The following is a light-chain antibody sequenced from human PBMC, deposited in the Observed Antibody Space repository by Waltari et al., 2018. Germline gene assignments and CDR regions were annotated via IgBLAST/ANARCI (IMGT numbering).Light chain of an antibody. V-gene: IGKV3-20*01. CDR2: GAS. J-gene: IGKJ1*01. CDR1: QSVSSSY. Sequence: EIVLTQSPGTLSLSPGERATLSCRASQSVSSSYLAWYQQKPGQAPRLLSYGASSRATGIPDRFSGSGSGTDFTLTISRLEPEDFAVYYCQQYGSSWGTFGQGTKVEIK. CDR3: QQYGSSWGT.